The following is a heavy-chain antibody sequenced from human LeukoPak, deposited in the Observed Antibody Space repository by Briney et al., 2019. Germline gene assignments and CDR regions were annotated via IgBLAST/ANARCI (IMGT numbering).Heavy chain of an antibody. CDR2: INPNSGGT. D-gene: IGHD4-17*01. CDR1: GYTFTAYY. Sequence: GASVKVSCKASGYTFTAYYMHWVRQAPGQGLEWMGWINPNSGGTNYAQKFQGWVTMTRDTSISTAYMELSRLRSDDTAVYYCARSPTRYGDYIDAFDIWGQGTMVTVSS. V-gene: IGHV1-2*04. J-gene: IGHJ3*02. CDR3: ARSPTRYGDYIDAFDI.